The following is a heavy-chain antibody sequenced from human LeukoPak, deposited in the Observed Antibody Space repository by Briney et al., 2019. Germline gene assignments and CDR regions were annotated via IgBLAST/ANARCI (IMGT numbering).Heavy chain of an antibody. CDR1: GGSISSAGYS. CDR3: ARTYGPSNWFEP. V-gene: IGHV4-30-2*01. Sequence: SQTLSLTCAVSGGSISSAGYSWNWIRQPPGKGLEWIGYIFDDGTTDYNPSLKSRVTMSVDRSKNQFSLKLSSVTAADTAVYYCARTYGPSNWFEPWGQGTLVIVSS. CDR2: IFDDGTT. J-gene: IGHJ5*02. D-gene: IGHD3-10*01.